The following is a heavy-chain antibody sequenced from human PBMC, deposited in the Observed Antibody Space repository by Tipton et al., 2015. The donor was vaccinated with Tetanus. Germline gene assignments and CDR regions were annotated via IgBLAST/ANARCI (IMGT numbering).Heavy chain of an antibody. CDR1: GYKFGIYW. V-gene: IGHV5-51*01. D-gene: IGHD7-27*01. Sequence: VQLVQSGAEVKKSGESLKISCSGSGYKFGIYWIAWMRQMPGKGLEWMGIIYPGDSDTRYSPSFEGRVSISVDRFITTAYLQWRSLKASDTATYYCARRLGPLTGDQIWHFDLWGRGTPVTGSS. J-gene: IGHJ2*01. CDR2: IYPGDSDT. CDR3: ARRLGPLTGDQIWHFDL.